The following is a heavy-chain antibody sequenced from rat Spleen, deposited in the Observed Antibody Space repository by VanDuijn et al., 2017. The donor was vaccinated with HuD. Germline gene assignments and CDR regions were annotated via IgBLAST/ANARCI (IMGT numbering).Heavy chain of an antibody. D-gene: IGHD1-5*01. Sequence: EVKLVESGGGLVQPGRSLKLSCAASGFTFDDYGMAWVRQAPKNGLEWVASISWGGSSTYYPDNVKGRFTISRDNAKNALYLQMNNLRSEDTAIYYCTRGGTTHYVMDAWGQGASVTVSS. V-gene: IGHV5-36*01. CDR1: GFTFDDYG. J-gene: IGHJ4*01. CDR2: ISWGGSST. CDR3: TRGGTTHYVMDA.